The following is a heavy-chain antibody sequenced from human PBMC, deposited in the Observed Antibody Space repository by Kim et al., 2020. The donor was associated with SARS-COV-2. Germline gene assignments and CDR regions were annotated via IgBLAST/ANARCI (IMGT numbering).Heavy chain of an antibody. CDR2: IWYDGSNK. CDR3: ATGGIVAAGGYYYYGMDV. Sequence: GGSLRLSCAASGFTFSSYGMHWVRQAPGKGLEWVALIWYDGSNKYYADSVKGRFTISRDNSKNTLYLQMNSLRAEDTAVYYCATGGIVAAGGYYYYGMDV. J-gene: IGHJ6*01. V-gene: IGHV3-33*01. CDR1: GFTFSSYG. D-gene: IGHD6-13*01.